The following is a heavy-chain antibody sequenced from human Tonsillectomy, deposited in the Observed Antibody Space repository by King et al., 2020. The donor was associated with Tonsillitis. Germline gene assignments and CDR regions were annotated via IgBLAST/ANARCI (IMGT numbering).Heavy chain of an antibody. CDR3: ARMDDFWTNYNFDS. CDR2: IFSNDGK. V-gene: IGHV2-26*01. J-gene: IGHJ5*01. D-gene: IGHD3-3*01. Sequence: TLKESGPVPVKPTETLTLTCSVSGFSLSDFRMGVGWIRQPPGKALEWLAFIFSNDGKSYNPSLRSSVSISKDTSKNQVVLTLANIHPVDTATYYCARMDDFWTNYNFDSWGPGILVTVSS. CDR1: GFSLSDFRMG.